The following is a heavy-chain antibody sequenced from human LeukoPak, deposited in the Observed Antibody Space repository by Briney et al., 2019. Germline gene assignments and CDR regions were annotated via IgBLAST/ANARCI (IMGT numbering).Heavy chain of an antibody. CDR3: ARDPSGWELLNFDY. CDR1: GFTFSTYS. D-gene: IGHD1-26*01. J-gene: IGHJ4*02. V-gene: IGHV3-21*01. CDR2: ISSSGTYV. Sequence: GGSLRLSCTASGFTFSTYSMNWVRQAPGKGLEWVSSISSSGTYVYYADSLKGRFTISRDNAKDSLYLQMNSLRAEDTAVYYCARDPSGWELLNFDYWGQGTLVTVSS.